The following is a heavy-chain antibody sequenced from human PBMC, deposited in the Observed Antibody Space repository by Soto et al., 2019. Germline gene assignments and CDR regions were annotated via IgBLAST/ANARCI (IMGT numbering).Heavy chain of an antibody. V-gene: IGHV1-18*01. CDR3: AMVDVYVTPSPQDV. Sequence: QVQLVQSGAEVKNPGASVKVSCKASGYSLTRYGIGWARQAPGQGLGWRGWINAYNGNTNYAQNLQGRLTLTTDTSTTTAYMELRSLRSNDTAIYYCAMVDVYVTPSPQDVWGQGTTVTVSS. CDR2: INAYNGNT. CDR1: GYSLTRYG. D-gene: IGHD3-16*01. J-gene: IGHJ6*02.